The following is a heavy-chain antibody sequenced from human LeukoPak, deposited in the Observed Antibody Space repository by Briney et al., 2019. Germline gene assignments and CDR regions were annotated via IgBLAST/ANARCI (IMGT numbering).Heavy chain of an antibody. Sequence: GGSPRLSCAASGFTFDDYAMHWVRQAPGKGLEWVSGISWNSGSIGYADSVKGRFTTSRDNAKNSLYLQMNSLRAEDTALYYCAKDEGAVAGPIDYWGQGTLVTVSS. D-gene: IGHD6-19*01. J-gene: IGHJ4*02. CDR2: ISWNSGSI. V-gene: IGHV3-9*01. CDR1: GFTFDDYA. CDR3: AKDEGAVAGPIDY.